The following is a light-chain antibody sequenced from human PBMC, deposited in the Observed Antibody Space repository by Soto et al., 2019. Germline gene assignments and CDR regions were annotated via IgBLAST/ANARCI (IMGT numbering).Light chain of an antibody. CDR1: QTLSSSF. Sequence: EIVLTQSPGTLSLSPGERATLSCRTSQTLSSSFLAWYQQTPGQAPRLLIYDTSNRATGIPARFSGSGSGTDFTLTISSLEPEDFAVYYCQQRSGWPLFGQGTKLEIK. V-gene: IGKV3D-20*02. CDR2: DTS. J-gene: IGKJ2*01. CDR3: QQRSGWPL.